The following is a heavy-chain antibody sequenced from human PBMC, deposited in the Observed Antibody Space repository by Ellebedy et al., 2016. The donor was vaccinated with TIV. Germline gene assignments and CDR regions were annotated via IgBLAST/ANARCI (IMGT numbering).Heavy chain of an antibody. CDR3: ARGDSSTWYLFDY. Sequence: ASVKVSCKASGYTFTDYYMHWVRQAPRQGLEWMGWINPNSGGTNYAQKFQGRVTMTRDTSINTAYMELSRLRSDDTAVYYCARGDSSTWYLFDYWGQGTLVTVSS. CDR1: GYTFTDYY. CDR2: INPNSGGT. V-gene: IGHV1-2*02. J-gene: IGHJ4*02. D-gene: IGHD6-13*01.